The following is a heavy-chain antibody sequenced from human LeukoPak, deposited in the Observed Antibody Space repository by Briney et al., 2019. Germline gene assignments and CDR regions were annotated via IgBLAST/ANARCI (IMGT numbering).Heavy chain of an antibody. CDR3: ARGPKLGLNTLDAFDI. D-gene: IGHD7-27*01. J-gene: IGHJ3*02. Sequence: GGSLRLSCAASGFTFSTYSMNWVRQAPGKGLEWLSYISPSSSTTHYADSVKGRFTISRDNAKNALYLQMNSLRAEDTAVYYCARGPKLGLNTLDAFDIWGQGTMVTVSS. CDR1: GFTFSTYS. V-gene: IGHV3-48*01. CDR2: ISPSSSTT.